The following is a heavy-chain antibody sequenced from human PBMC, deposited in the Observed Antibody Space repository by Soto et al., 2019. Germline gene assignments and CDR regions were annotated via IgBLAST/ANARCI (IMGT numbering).Heavy chain of an antibody. CDR1: DGYFSGYY. Sequence: PSETMSLPCAVYDGYFSGYYWSWIRKPPGKGLEWIGEINHSGSTNYNPSLKSRVTISVDTSKNQFSLKLSSVTAADTAVYYCARLMSTRYNWNWGRGHNWFDPWGQGTLVTVSS. CDR2: INHSGST. J-gene: IGHJ5*02. CDR3: ARLMSTRYNWNWGRGHNWFDP. D-gene: IGHD1-7*01. V-gene: IGHV4-34*01.